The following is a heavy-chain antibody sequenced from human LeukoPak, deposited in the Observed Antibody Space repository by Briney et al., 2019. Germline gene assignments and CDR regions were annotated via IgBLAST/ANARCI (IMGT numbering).Heavy chain of an antibody. J-gene: IGHJ4*02. D-gene: IGHD3-10*01. V-gene: IGHV4-59*12. CDR3: ARGPFPNYYGSGSFES. CDR2: VYFTGST. Sequence: SGTLSLTCTVSGGSISTYYWSWLRRPPGKGLEWVGYVYFTGSTKYNPSLKTRVTISLDTSNNQFSLNLRSVTAADTAVYYCARGPFPNYYGSGSFESWGQGALVTVSS. CDR1: GGSISTYY.